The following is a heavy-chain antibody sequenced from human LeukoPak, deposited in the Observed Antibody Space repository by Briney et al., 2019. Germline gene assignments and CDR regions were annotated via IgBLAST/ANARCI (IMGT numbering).Heavy chain of an antibody. D-gene: IGHD6-13*01. CDR3: ARLRGYSSSGLSGLYYYYYYMDV. J-gene: IGHJ6*03. CDR1: GGSISSSSYY. V-gene: IGHV4-39*01. Sequence: SETLSLTCTVSGGSISSSSYYWGWIRQPPGKGLEWIGIIYYSGSTYYNPSLKSRVTLSVDTSKNQFSLKLSSVTAADTAVYYCARLRGYSSSGLSGLYYYYYYMDVWGKGTTVTVSS. CDR2: IYYSGST.